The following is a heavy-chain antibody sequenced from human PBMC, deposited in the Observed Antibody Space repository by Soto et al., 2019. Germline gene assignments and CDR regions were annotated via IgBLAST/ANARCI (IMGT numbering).Heavy chain of an antibody. Sequence: GASVKVSCKASGNTFTSDDINWGRQATGHGLEWMGWINPNSGNIGYAQKFQGRVTMTRDTAIRTAYMEVSRLRSDDTAVYYCARGRASGSYYLLDYWGQGTLVTVSS. V-gene: IGHV1-8*01. CDR3: ARGRASGSYYLLDY. CDR2: INPNSGNI. J-gene: IGHJ4*02. CDR1: GNTFTSDD. D-gene: IGHD3-10*01.